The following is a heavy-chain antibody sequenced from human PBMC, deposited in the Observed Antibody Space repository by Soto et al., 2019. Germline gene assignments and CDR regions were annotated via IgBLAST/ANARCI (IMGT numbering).Heavy chain of an antibody. Sequence: PGGSLRLSCAASGFTFTSYGMHRVRQAQGKGLEWVAIISYDGSNKYYADSVKGRFTISRDNSKNTLYLQMNSLRAEDTAVYYCAKGGSWLDYWGQGILVTVSS. CDR2: ISYDGSNK. CDR3: AKGGSWLDY. CDR1: GFTFTSYG. V-gene: IGHV3-30*18. D-gene: IGHD2-15*01. J-gene: IGHJ4*02.